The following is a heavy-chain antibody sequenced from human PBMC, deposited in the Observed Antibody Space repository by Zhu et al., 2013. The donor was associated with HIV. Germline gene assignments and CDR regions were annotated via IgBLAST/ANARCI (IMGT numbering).Heavy chain of an antibody. V-gene: IGHV4-30-4*01. CDR3: ARDRGSSSWPYYFDY. Sequence: VQLQESGSGLVKPSQTLSLTCAVSGGSISSGGYSWSWIRQPPGKGLEWIGYIYYSGSTYYNPSLKSRVTISVDTSKNQFSLKLSSVTAADTAVYYCARDRGSSSWPYYFDYWGQGTLVTVSS. CDR1: GGSISSGGYS. D-gene: IGHD6-13*01. CDR2: IYYSGST. J-gene: IGHJ4*02.